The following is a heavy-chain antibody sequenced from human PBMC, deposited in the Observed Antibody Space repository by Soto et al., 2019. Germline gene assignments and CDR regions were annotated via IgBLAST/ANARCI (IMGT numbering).Heavy chain of an antibody. CDR3: ARVSSSWFHYYGMDV. CDR2: IYYSGST. CDR1: SYSIASPDSY. J-gene: IGHJ6*02. D-gene: IGHD6-13*01. V-gene: IGHV4-30-4*01. Sequence: TYTLSLTCSIDSYSIASPDSYWTLNRKPPGKGLEWIGYIYYSGSTYYNPSLKSRVTISVDTSKNQFSLKLSSVTAADTAVYYCARVSSSWFHYYGMDVWGQGTTVT.